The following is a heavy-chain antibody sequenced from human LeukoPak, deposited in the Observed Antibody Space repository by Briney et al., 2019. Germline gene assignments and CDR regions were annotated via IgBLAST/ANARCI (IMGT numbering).Heavy chain of an antibody. V-gene: IGHV1-8*01. D-gene: IGHD7-27*01. J-gene: IGHJ4*02. Sequence: ASVKVSCKASGYTFTSYDFNWLRQATGQGPEWMGWMNPNSGATGYAQKFQGRITMTRSASINTAYMELTNLRSEDTAVYYCPRAPRSWGFDYWGQGTLATVSS. CDR1: GYTFTSYD. CDR2: MNPNSGAT. CDR3: PRAPRSWGFDY.